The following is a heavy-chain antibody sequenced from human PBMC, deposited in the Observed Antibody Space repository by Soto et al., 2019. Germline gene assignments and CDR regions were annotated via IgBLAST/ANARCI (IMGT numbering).Heavy chain of an antibody. V-gene: IGHV3-30*19. Sequence: QVQLVESGGGVVQPGTSLRLSCVGSGFTFRSFVIHWVRQAPGRGLEWVALTSYDGTNKYFGDSVKGRFTISRDNSRNTVDLQMYSLRLQDTAIYYCARWGTTGGLDVWGQGTLVSVSS. CDR3: ARWGTTGGLDV. J-gene: IGHJ4*02. CDR1: GFTFRSFV. CDR2: TSYDGTNK. D-gene: IGHD3-16*01.